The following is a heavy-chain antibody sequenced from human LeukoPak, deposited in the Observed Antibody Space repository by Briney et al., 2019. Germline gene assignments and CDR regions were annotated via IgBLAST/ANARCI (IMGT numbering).Heavy chain of an antibody. V-gene: IGHV3-23*01. J-gene: IGHJ4*02. CDR1: ALTFANFS. Sequence: GGSPRLSSAASALTFANFSMSWVRQAPGKGLEWVSAISVTGGSTFYADSSKGRFTISRDNARNTLYLQINRLRAEETAVYNFPKARIHTYMVPEYWGQGTLVTVSS. D-gene: IGHD5-18*01. CDR2: ISVTGGST. CDR3: PKARIHTYMVPEY.